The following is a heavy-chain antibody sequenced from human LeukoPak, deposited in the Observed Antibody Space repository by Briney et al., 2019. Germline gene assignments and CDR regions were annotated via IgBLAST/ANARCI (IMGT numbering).Heavy chain of an antibody. Sequence: AASVKVSCKASGYTFTGYYMHWVRQAPGQGLEWMGWINPNSGGTNYAHKFQGRVTMTRDTSISTAYMELSRLRSDDTAVYYCAGNRKYYYDSSALDVWGQGTTVTISS. V-gene: IGHV1-2*02. CDR1: GYTFTGYY. CDR2: INPNSGGT. D-gene: IGHD3-22*01. J-gene: IGHJ6*02. CDR3: AGNRKYYYDSSALDV.